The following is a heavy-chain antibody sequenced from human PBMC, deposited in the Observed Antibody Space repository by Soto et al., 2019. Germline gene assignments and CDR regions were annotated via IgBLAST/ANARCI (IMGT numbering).Heavy chain of an antibody. Sequence: PGESLKISCKGSGYSFTSYWIGWVRQMPGKGLEWMGIIYPGDSDTRYSPSFQGQVTISADKSISTAYLQWSSLKASDTAMYYCARLVQQWEGALGGFDPWGQGTLVTVSS. CDR2: IYPGDSDT. V-gene: IGHV5-51*01. CDR3: ARLVQQWEGALGGFDP. CDR1: GYSFTSYW. J-gene: IGHJ5*02. D-gene: IGHD6-19*01.